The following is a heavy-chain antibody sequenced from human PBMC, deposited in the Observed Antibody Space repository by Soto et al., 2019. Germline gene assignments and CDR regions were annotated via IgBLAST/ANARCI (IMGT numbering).Heavy chain of an antibody. Sequence: SETLSLTCTVSCGSISSYYWSWIRQPPGKGLEWIGYIYYSGSTNYNPSLKSRVTISVDTSKNQFSLKLSSVTAADTAVYYCARGATFGGVIVTQYFQHWGQGTLVTVS. J-gene: IGHJ1*01. CDR2: IYYSGST. D-gene: IGHD3-16*02. CDR3: ARGATFGGVIVTQYFQH. CDR1: CGSISSYY. V-gene: IGHV4-59*01.